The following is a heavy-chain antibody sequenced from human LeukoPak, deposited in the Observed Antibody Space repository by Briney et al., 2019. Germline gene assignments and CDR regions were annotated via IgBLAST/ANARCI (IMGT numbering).Heavy chain of an antibody. J-gene: IGHJ4*02. CDR3: ARDYDGFDY. D-gene: IGHD3-22*01. CDR1: GFTVSSNS. CDR2: IYSGGDT. Sequence: PGGSLRLSXAASGFTVSSNSMSWVRQAPAQGLEWVSVIYSGGDTYYADSVKGRFTISRDNSKNTLYLQMNSLRAEDTAVYYCARDYDGFDYWGQGTLVTVSS. V-gene: IGHV3-53*01.